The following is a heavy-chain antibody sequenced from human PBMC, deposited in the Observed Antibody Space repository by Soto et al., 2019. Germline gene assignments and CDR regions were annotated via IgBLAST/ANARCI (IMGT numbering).Heavy chain of an antibody. CDR1: GGSISSGGYY. CDR3: ARGRLIESAKIYYYYYGMDV. D-gene: IGHD3-22*01. V-gene: IGHV4-31*03. J-gene: IGHJ6*02. CDR2: IYYSGNT. Sequence: SETLSLTCTVSGGSISSGGYYWSWIRQHPGKGLEWIGYIYYSGNTYYNPSLKSRVTISVDTSKNQFSLKLSSVTAADTAVYYCARGRLIESAKIYYYYYGMDVWGQGTTVTAP.